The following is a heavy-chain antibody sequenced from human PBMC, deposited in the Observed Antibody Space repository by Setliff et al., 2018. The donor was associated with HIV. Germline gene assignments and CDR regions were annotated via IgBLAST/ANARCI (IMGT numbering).Heavy chain of an antibody. V-gene: IGHV4-59*01. D-gene: IGHD2-2*01. Sequence: SETLSLTCTVSGGSINSYYWSWIRQPPGKGLEWIGYIYYSGSTNYNPSLKSRVTISVDTSKNQFSLKLSSVTAADTAVYYCARGRRSTSSYYYYYYMDVWGKGTTVTVSS. CDR2: IYYSGST. J-gene: IGHJ6*03. CDR1: GGSINSYY. CDR3: ARGRRSTSSYYYYYYMDV.